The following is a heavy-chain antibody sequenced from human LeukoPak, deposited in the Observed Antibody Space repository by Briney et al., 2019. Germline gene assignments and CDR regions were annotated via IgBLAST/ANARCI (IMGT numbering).Heavy chain of an antibody. CDR3: ARRRYDFWSGYSGGWFDP. D-gene: IGHD3-3*01. CDR2: IYPGDSDT. J-gene: IGHJ5*02. Sequence: GESLKISCKGSGYSFTSYWIGWVRQRPGKGLEGMGIIYPGDSDTIYSPSFQGQVTISADKSISTAYLQWSSLKASDTAMYYCARRRYDFWSGYSGGWFDPWGQGTLVTVSS. CDR1: GYSFTSYW. V-gene: IGHV5-51*01.